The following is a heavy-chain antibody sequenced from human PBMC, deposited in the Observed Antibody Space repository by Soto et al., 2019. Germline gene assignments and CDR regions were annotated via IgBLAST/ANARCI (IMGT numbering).Heavy chain of an antibody. V-gene: IGHV3-21*01. Sequence: PGGSLRLSYAASGFTFSSYSMNWVRQAPGKGLEWVSSISSSSSYIYYADSVKGRFTISRDNAKNSLYLQMNSLRAEDTAVYYCARDRPYYDFWSGAANWFDPWGQGTLVTVSS. CDR3: ARDRPYYDFWSGAANWFDP. D-gene: IGHD3-3*01. J-gene: IGHJ5*02. CDR2: ISSSSSYI. CDR1: GFTFSSYS.